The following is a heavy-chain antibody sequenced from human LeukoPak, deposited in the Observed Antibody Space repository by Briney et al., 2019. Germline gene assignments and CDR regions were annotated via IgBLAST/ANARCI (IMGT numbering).Heavy chain of an antibody. Sequence: GESLKISCKGSGYSFTSYWIGWVRQMPGKGLEWMGIIYPGDSDTRYSPSFQGQVTISADKSISTAYLQWSSLKASDTAMYYCARGGSSGWYDLFYFDYWGQGTLVTVSS. CDR2: IYPGDSDT. CDR3: ARGGSSGWYDLFYFDY. V-gene: IGHV5-51*01. D-gene: IGHD6-19*01. CDR1: GYSFTSYW. J-gene: IGHJ4*02.